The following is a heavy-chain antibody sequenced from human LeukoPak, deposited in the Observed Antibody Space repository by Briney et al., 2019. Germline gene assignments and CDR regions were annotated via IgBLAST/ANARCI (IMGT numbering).Heavy chain of an antibody. Sequence: PGGSLRLSCAASGFTFSTYVMNWFRQAPGKGLEWVSTISVGAEYIFYADSVKGRFTISRDDSNNALYLQMHSRRAEDTALYYCASGPPFLKYFEYWGQGTLVTVSS. CDR2: ISVGAEYI. D-gene: IGHD3-3*01. CDR1: GFTFSTYV. J-gene: IGHJ4*02. V-gene: IGHV3-23*01. CDR3: ASGPPFLKYFEY.